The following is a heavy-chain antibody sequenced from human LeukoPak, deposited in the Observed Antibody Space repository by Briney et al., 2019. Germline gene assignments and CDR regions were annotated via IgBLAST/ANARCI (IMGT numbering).Heavy chain of an antibody. V-gene: IGHV3-30-3*01. CDR3: ARALPRYGEDYFDY. D-gene: IGHD3-10*01. CDR2: ISYDGSNK. CDR1: GFTFSSYA. J-gene: IGHJ4*02. Sequence: GSLRLSCAASGFTFSSYAMHWVRQAPGKGLEWVAVISYDGSNKYYADSVKGRFTISRDNSKNTLYLQMNSLRAEDTAVYYCARALPRYGEDYFDYWGQGTLVTVSA.